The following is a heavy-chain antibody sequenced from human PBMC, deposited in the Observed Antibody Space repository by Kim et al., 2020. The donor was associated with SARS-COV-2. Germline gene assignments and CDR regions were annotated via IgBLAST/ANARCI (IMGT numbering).Heavy chain of an antibody. V-gene: IGHV4-4*08. Sequence: SETLSLTCTVSGGSIGTYYWNWVRQPPQKGLEWIGYFFSAGRSSFNPSLKSRLTMSADTSKNQFSLTLTSVTAADSARYYCARSAGFFAGSYYYELEVWGQGTTVTISS. CDR3: ARSAGFFAGSYYYELEV. D-gene: IGHD6-19*01. J-gene: IGHJ6*02. CDR1: GGSIGTYY. CDR2: FFSAGRS.